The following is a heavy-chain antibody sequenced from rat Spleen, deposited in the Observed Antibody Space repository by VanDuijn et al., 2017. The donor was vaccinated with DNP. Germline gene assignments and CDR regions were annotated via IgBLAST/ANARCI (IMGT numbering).Heavy chain of an antibody. CDR2: ISSGGST. J-gene: IGHJ3*01. Sequence: QVQLKESGPGLVQPSQTLSLTCTVSGFSLTSYGVSWVRQPPGKGLEWIAAISSGGSTYYNSALKSRLSISRDTSKSQVFLKMNSLQTEDTAIYFCTRDPAFGGFAYWGQGTLVTVSS. D-gene: IGHD4-3*01. CDR1: GFSLTSYG. V-gene: IGHV2S12*01. CDR3: TRDPAFGGFAY.